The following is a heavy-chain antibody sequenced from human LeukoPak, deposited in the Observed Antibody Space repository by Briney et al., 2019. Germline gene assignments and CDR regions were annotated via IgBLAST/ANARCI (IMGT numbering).Heavy chain of an antibody. D-gene: IGHD4-17*01. Sequence: PGGSLRLSCAASGFTFSKFAMSWVRQAPGKGLGWVSTISGSGGTTNYADSVKGRFTFSRDNSKNTLYLQMNSLRAEDTAVYYCAKDLPDYGDYIEGYWGQGTLVTVSS. CDR3: AKDLPDYGDYIEGY. V-gene: IGHV3-23*01. CDR1: GFTFSKFA. CDR2: ISGSGGTT. J-gene: IGHJ4*02.